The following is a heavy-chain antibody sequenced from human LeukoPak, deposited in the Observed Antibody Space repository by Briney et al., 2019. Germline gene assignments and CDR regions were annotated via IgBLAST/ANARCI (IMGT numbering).Heavy chain of an antibody. V-gene: IGHV3-74*01. J-gene: IGHJ4*02. CDR3: AKDRSDFEFKVNFDY. Sequence: GGSLRLSCAASEFTFSAYWMHWVRQVPGKGLVWVSRINGDGSSTNYADSVKGRFTISRDNSKNTLYLQMNSLRAEDTAVYYCAKDRSDFEFKVNFDYWGQGTLVTVSS. CDR2: INGDGSST. D-gene: IGHD3-9*01. CDR1: EFTFSAYW.